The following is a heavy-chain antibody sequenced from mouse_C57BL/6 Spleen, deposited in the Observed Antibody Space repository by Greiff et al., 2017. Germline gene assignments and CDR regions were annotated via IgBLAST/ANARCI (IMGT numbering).Heavy chain of an antibody. CDR1: GYTFTSYW. CDR3: ARSGTTVDYAMDY. J-gene: IGHJ4*01. CDR2: IHPNSGST. Sequence: QVQLQQPGAELVKPGASVKLSCKASGYTFTSYWMHWVKQRPGQGLEWIGMIHPNSGSTNYNEKFKSKAKLTVDKSSSTAYMQLSSLTSEDSAVYYCARSGTTVDYAMDYWGQGTSVTVSS. V-gene: IGHV1-64*01. D-gene: IGHD1-1*01.